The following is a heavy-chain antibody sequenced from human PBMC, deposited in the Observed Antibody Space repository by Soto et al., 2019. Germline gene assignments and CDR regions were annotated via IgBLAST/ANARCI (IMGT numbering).Heavy chain of an antibody. D-gene: IGHD4-17*01. V-gene: IGHV1-18*01. CDR2: ISAYNGNT. CDR1: GYTFTSYG. CDR3: ARLGATVTPFLWFDP. J-gene: IGHJ5*02. Sequence: GASVKVSCKASGYTFTSYGISWVRQAPGQGLEWMGWISAYNGNTNYAQKLQGRVTMTTDTSTSTAYMELRSLRSDDTAVYYCARLGATVTPFLWFDPWGQGTLVTVSS.